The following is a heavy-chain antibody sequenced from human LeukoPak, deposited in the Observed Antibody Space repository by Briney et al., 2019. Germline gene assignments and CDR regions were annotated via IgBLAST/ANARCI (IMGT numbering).Heavy chain of an antibody. CDR2: ISYDGSNK. CDR3: ARAGYCSSTSCSYYYHYYGMDV. V-gene: IGHV3-30*03. Sequence: GRSLRLSCAASGFTFSGYGMHWVRQAPGKGLEWVAVISYDGSNKYYADSVKGRFTISRDNSKNTLYLQMDSLRAEDTAVYYCARAGYCSSTSCSYYYHYYGMDVWGQGTTVTVSS. CDR1: GFTFSGYG. D-gene: IGHD2-2*01. J-gene: IGHJ6*02.